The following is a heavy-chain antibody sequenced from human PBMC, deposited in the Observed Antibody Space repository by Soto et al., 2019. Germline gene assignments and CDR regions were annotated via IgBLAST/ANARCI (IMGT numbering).Heavy chain of an antibody. J-gene: IGHJ6*02. CDR1: GGSISSGGYY. CDR2: VYYIGST. CDR3: ARGGLGYCSGGSCYSAELSRYYYGMDV. Sequence: QVQLQESGPGLVKPSQTLSLTCTVSGGSISSGGYYWSWIRQHPGKGLEWIGYVYYIGSTYYNPSIKSRVTISVDTSKNQFSLKLSSVTAADTAVYYCARGGLGYCSGGSCYSAELSRYYYGMDVWGQGTTVTVSS. D-gene: IGHD2-15*01. V-gene: IGHV4-31*03.